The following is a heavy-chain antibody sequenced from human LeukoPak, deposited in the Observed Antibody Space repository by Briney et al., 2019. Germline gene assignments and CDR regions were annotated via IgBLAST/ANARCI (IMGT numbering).Heavy chain of an antibody. CDR1: GGSFSSGGYY. CDR3: ARDKGPYYYDSSGDWYFDL. CDR2: IYYSGST. V-gene: IGHV4-31*03. Sequence: SQTLSLTCTVSGGSFSSGGYYWSWIRQHPGKGLEWIGYIYYSGSTYYNPSLKSRVTISVDTSKNQFSLKLSSVTAADTAVYYCARDKGPYYYDSSGDWYFDLWGRGTLVTVSS. D-gene: IGHD3-22*01. J-gene: IGHJ2*01.